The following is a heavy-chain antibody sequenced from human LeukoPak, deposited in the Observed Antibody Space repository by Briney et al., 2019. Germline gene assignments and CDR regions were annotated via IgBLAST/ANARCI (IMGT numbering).Heavy chain of an antibody. CDR2: ISYDGSNK. CDR3: ARDLMPYAATLGY. CDR1: GFTFSSHA. D-gene: IGHD2-2*01. V-gene: IGHV3-30*04. J-gene: IGHJ4*02. Sequence: GGSLRLSCAASGFTFSSHAMHWVRQAPGKGLEWVAVISYDGSNKYYADSVKGRFTISRDNSKNTLYLQMNSLRAEDTAVYYCARDLMPYAATLGYWGQGTLVTVSS.